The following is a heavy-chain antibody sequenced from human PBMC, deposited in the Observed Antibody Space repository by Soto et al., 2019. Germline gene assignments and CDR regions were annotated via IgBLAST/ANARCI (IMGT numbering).Heavy chain of an antibody. D-gene: IGHD3-22*01. J-gene: IGHJ6*02. Sequence: ASVKVSCKASGYTFTGYYMHWVRQAPGQGLEWMGWINPNSGGTNFAQKFQGWVTMTRDTSISTAYMELSRLRSDDTAVYYCARWRYYYDSSGDLRTDYSGMDVWGQGTTVTVSS. CDR1: GYTFTGYY. CDR2: INPNSGGT. CDR3: ARWRYYYDSSGDLRTDYSGMDV. V-gene: IGHV1-2*04.